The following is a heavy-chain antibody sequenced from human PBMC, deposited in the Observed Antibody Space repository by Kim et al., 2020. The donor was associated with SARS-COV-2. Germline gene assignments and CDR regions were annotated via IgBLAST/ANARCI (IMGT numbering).Heavy chain of an antibody. D-gene: IGHD4-17*01. Sequence: GGSLRLSCAASGFTFSSYSMNWVRQAPGKGLEWVSSISSSSSHIYYADSVKGRFTISRDNAKNSLYLQMNSLRAEVRAVYYWAKDEHSMRYGDPGFGYWGQGNLVNVSS. CDR1: GFTFSSYS. V-gene: IGHV3-21*01. J-gene: IGHJ4*02. CDR2: ISSSSSHI. CDR3: AKDEHSMRYGDPGFGY.